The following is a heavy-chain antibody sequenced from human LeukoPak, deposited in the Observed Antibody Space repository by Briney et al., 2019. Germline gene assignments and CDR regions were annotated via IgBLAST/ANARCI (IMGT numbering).Heavy chain of an antibody. CDR1: GGTFSSYA. CDR3: AGRYCSGGRCYLHTRRPFDP. V-gene: IGHV1-69*13. Sequence: RASVKVSCKASGGTFSSYAITWVRQAPGQGLEWMGGIIPIFGTANYAQKFQGRVTITADESTSTAYMELSSLRSEDTAVYYCAGRYCSGGRCYLHTRRPFDPWGQGTLVTVSS. D-gene: IGHD2-15*01. CDR2: IIPIFGTA. J-gene: IGHJ5*02.